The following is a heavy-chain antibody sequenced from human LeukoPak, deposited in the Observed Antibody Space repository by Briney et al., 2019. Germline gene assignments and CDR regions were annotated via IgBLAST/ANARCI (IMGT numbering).Heavy chain of an antibody. V-gene: IGHV1-2*02. Sequence: APVKVSCKTSGYTFTDFYIHWVRQAPGQGLEWMGWNHPDSGGTNVAEQFQGRFTMTRDTSATTAYMELNSLRSDDTAVYYCARGAFGGLHDHWGQGTLVTVSS. CDR2: NHPDSGGT. D-gene: IGHD3-16*01. CDR1: GYTFTDFY. CDR3: ARGAFGGLHDH. J-gene: IGHJ5*02.